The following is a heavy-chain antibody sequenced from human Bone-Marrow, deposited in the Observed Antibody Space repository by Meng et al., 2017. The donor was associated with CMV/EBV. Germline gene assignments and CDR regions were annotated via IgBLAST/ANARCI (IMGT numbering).Heavy chain of an antibody. CDR2: IKQDGSEK. Sequence: GESLKISCAASGFTFSSYWMSWVRQAPGKGLEWVANIKQDGSEKYYVDSVKGRFTISRDNAKNSLYLQMNSLRAEDTAVYYCARGAYDFWSGYRYYGMDVWGQGTTVTVSS. V-gene: IGHV3-7*01. CDR3: ARGAYDFWSGYRYYGMDV. D-gene: IGHD3-3*01. CDR1: GFTFSSYW. J-gene: IGHJ6*02.